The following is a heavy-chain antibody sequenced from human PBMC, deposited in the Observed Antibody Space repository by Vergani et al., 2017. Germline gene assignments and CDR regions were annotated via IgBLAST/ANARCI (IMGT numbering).Heavy chain of an antibody. CDR1: GGSISSSY. CDR2: IFHSGST. J-gene: IGHJ4*02. D-gene: IGHD1-7*01. V-gene: IGHV4-59*01. CDR3: GRGGGRNYPIFDY. Sequence: HVQLQESGPGLVKPSETLSLTCTVSGGSISSSYWSWIRQPPGKGLEWIGFIFHSGSTNYKPSLKSRVTISIDTSKNQFSLKLSSVTAADTAVYYCGRGGGRNYPIFDYWGQGSLVTVSS.